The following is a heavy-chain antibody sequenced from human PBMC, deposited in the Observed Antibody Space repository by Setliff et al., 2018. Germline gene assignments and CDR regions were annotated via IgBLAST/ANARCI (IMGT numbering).Heavy chain of an antibody. J-gene: IGHJ6*02. V-gene: IGHV4-34*01. CDR2: INHSGST. Sequence: PSETLSLTCAVYGGSFSGYYWSWIRQPPGKGLEWIGEINHSGSTNYNPSLKSRVTISVDTSKNQFSLKLSSVTAADTAVYYCARGVILARGVQNGMDVWGQGTTVTVSS. CDR1: GGSFSGYY. CDR3: ARGVILARGVQNGMDV. D-gene: IGHD3-10*01.